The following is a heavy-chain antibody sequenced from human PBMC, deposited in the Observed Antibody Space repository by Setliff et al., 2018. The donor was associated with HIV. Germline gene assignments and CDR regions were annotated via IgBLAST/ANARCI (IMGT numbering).Heavy chain of an antibody. J-gene: IGHJ4*02. CDR2: IYYSGST. D-gene: IGHD4-17*01. Sequence: TSETLSLTCSVSGGSVGSGSYYWSWIRQSPGKWLEWLGYIYYSGSTTNNPSLRSRGTISIDTSKNQFSLNLRSVTAADTAVYYCARDPPGYGDSKDYWGQGKLVTVSS. V-gene: IGHV4-61*01. CDR1: GGSVGSGSYY. CDR3: ARDPPGYGDSKDY.